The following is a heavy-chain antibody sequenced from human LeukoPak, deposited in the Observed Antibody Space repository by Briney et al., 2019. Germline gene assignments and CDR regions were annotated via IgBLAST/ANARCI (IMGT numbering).Heavy chain of an antibody. Sequence: EASVKVSCKASGYTFTSYGISWVRQAPGQGLEWMGIINPSGGSTSYAQKFQGRVTMTRDTSTSTVYMELSSLRSEDTAVYYCARDSTGFDYWGQGTLVTVSS. CDR2: INPSGGST. V-gene: IGHV1-46*01. CDR1: GYTFTSYG. D-gene: IGHD1-14*01. J-gene: IGHJ4*02. CDR3: ARDSTGFDY.